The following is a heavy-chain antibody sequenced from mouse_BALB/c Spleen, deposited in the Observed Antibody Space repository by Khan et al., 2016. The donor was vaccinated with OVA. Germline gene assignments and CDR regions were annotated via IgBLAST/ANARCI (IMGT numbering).Heavy chain of an antibody. J-gene: IGHJ3*01. CDR3: ARRDDGSSYPGFVY. Sequence: VELVESGPELVKPGASVKMSCKASGYSFTDYIISWVKRRTGQGLQWIGEIYPGSGSIYSNEKFKGKATLTADKSSNTAYMQLSSLTSEDSAVYFCARRDDGSSYPGFVYWGQGTLVTVSA. CDR2: IYPGSGSI. CDR1: GYSFTDYI. D-gene: IGHD1-1*01. V-gene: IGHV1-77*01.